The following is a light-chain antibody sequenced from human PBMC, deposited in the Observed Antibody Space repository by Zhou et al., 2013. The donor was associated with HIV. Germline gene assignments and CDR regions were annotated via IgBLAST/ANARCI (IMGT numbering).Light chain of an antibody. J-gene: IGKJ1*01. CDR2: AAS. CDR3: LQDYSYPWT. CDR1: QGIRNS. Sequence: AIQMTQSPSSLAASVGDTVTITCRASQGIRNSLGWYQQKPGKAPNLLIYAASSLQSGVPSRFRGSGSGTDFTLTISSLQAEDFATYYCLQDYSYPWTFGQGTKVEIK. V-gene: IGKV1-6*01.